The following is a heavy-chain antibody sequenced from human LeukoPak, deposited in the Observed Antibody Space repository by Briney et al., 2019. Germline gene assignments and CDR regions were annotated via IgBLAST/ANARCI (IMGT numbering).Heavy chain of an antibody. J-gene: IGHJ3*02. V-gene: IGHV4-30-4*08. CDR3: ARNDCSSTSCQFGDAFDI. D-gene: IGHD2-2*01. CDR1: GGSISSGDYC. CDR2: IYYTVST. Sequence: PXQTLSLTCTVSGGSISSGDYCWRWIRQPPGKGLEWIGYIYYTVSTFYNPSLKRRVAISVDPSKNLFSLKLTSVTAADTAVYYCARNDCSSTSCQFGDAFDIWGQGAMVTVSS.